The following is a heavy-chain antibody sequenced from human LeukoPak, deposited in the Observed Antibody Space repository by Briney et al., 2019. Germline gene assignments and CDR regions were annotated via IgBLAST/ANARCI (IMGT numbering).Heavy chain of an antibody. Sequence: SETLSLTCTVSGGSISSTIYYWGWIRQPPGKGLEWIGSIYYRGSTYYNPSLKSRVAISVDTSKNRFSLKLSSVTAADTAVYYCARRSRGYSYVFWFDPWGQGTLVTVSS. D-gene: IGHD5-18*01. CDR3: ARRSRGYSYVFWFDP. CDR1: GGSISSTIYY. V-gene: IGHV4-39*07. J-gene: IGHJ5*02. CDR2: IYYRGST.